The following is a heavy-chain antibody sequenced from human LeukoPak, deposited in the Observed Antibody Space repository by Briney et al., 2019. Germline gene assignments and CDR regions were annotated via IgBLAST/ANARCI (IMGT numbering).Heavy chain of an antibody. CDR1: GGSISSSSYY. D-gene: IGHD5-12*01. CDR3: ARQTGRLRNPAFDY. V-gene: IGHV4-39*01. CDR2: IYYSGST. Sequence: SETLSLTCTVSGGSISSSSYYWGWIRQPPGQGLEWIGSIYYSGSTYYNPSLKSRVTISVDTSKNQFSLKLSSVTAADTAVYYCARQTGRLRNPAFDYWGQGTLVTVSS. J-gene: IGHJ4*02.